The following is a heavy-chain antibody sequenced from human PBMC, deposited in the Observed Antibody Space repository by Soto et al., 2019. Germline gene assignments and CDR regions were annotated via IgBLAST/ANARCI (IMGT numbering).Heavy chain of an antibody. CDR3: DSRLQGSSWKYYDHF. CDR1: GFNFSDFY. D-gene: IGHD1-7*01. Sequence: QVQLVESGGALVKPGGSLRLSCAASGFNFSDFYISWIRQAPGKGLEWVSFISATGETTYYAESVKGRITISRDNAQKSLDLQMNSLRNEDTAMYYYDSRLQGSSWKYYDHFWGQGTLVTVS. V-gene: IGHV3-11*01. J-gene: IGHJ4*02. CDR2: ISATGETT.